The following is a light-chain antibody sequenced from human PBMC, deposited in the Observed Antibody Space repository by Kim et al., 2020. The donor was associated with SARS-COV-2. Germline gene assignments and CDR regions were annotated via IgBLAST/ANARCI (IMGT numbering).Light chain of an antibody. CDR1: TGPLTSGHY. CDR3: FLSYGGVVV. J-gene: IGLJ2*01. Sequence: GGTVPLPCGSSTGPLTSGHYPYWFQQKPGKAPRTLICDTSKTQSWTPARFSGSLLGGKAALTLSGAQPEDEAEYYCFLSYGGVVVFGGGTQLTVL. CDR2: DTS. V-gene: IGLV7-46*01.